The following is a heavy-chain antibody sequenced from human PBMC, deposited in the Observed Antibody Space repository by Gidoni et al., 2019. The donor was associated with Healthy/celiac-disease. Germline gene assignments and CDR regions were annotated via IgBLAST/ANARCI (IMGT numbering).Heavy chain of an antibody. CDR3: AKDNSLKQWLVGSPYYYYYGMDV. V-gene: IGHV3-43D*03. J-gene: IGHJ6*02. CDR2: GST. D-gene: IGHD6-19*01. Sequence: GSTYYADSVKGRFTISRDNSKNSLYLQMNSLRAEDTALYYCAKDNSLKQWLVGSPYYYYYGMDVWGQGTTVTVSS.